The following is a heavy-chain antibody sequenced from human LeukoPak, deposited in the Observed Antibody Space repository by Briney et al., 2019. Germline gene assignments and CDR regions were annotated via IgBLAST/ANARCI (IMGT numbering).Heavy chain of an antibody. D-gene: IGHD6-13*01. CDR3: ARDSVQQQPTRKYYYYYMDV. J-gene: IGHJ6*03. Sequence: TSETLSLTCAVYGGSFSGYYWSWIRQPPGKGLEWIGEINHSGSTNYNPSLKSRVTISVDTSKNQFSLKLSSVTAADTAVYYCARDSVQQQPTRKYYYYYMDVWGKGTTVTISS. V-gene: IGHV4-34*01. CDR2: INHSGST. CDR1: GGSFSGYY.